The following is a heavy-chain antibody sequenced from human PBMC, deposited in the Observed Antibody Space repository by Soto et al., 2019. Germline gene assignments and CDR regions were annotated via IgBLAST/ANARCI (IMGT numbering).Heavy chain of an antibody. D-gene: IGHD3-16*02. J-gene: IGHJ3*02. Sequence: QVQLQESCPGLLKPSQTLSLTCTVSGGSISSDDYYWSWIRQPPGKGLECIGYIYYSGRTYFNPSLKSRVTISVDTSKNQFSLKLRSVTAADTAVYYWARFIRRPAFDIWGQGTMVTVSS. CDR2: IYYSGRT. CDR3: ARFIRRPAFDI. V-gene: IGHV4-30-4*01. CDR1: GGSISSDDYY.